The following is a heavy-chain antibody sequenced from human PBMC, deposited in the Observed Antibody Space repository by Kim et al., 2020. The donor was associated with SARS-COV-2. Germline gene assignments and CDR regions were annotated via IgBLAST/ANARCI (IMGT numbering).Heavy chain of an antibody. CDR1: GFTFSSYG. D-gene: IGHD3-22*01. V-gene: IGHV3-33*06. Sequence: GGSLRLSCAASGFTFSSYGMHWVRQAPGKGLEWVAVIWYDGSNKYYADSVKGRFTISRDNSKNTLYLQMNSLRAEDTAVYYCAKPKEQNYYDSSGYFDYWGQGTLVTVSS. J-gene: IGHJ4*02. CDR3: AKPKEQNYYDSSGYFDY. CDR2: IWYDGSNK.